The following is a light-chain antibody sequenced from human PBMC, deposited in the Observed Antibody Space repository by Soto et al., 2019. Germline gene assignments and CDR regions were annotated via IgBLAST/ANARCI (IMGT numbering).Light chain of an antibody. J-gene: IGKJ2*01. Sequence: IVLTQSPGTLSLSPGERATLSCRASQNFGNTFLAWYQQKPGQAPRLLIYGASSRATGIPERISGSGSGTDVTLTISRLEPEDFAVYFCQQYGSSTYTFGQGTKLEIK. CDR3: QQYGSSTYT. CDR2: GAS. V-gene: IGKV3-20*01. CDR1: QNFGNTF.